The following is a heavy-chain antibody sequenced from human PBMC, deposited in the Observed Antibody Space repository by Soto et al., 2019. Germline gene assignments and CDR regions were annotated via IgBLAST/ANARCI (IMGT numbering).Heavy chain of an antibody. CDR2: IIPIFGTA. Sequence: QVQLVQSGAEVKKPGSSVKVSCKASGGTFSSYAISWVRQAPGQGLEWMGGIIPIFGTANYAQKFQGRVTITADKSTSTAYMEPSSLRSEDTAVYYCARDRLAAAGRNWFDPWGQGTLVTVSS. V-gene: IGHV1-69*06. J-gene: IGHJ5*02. CDR3: ARDRLAAAGRNWFDP. D-gene: IGHD6-13*01. CDR1: GGTFSSYA.